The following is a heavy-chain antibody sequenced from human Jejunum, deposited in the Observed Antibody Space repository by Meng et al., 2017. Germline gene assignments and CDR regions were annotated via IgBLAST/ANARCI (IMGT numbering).Heavy chain of an antibody. J-gene: IGHJ3*02. CDR1: GFTFSDYV. V-gene: IGHV3-23*01. CDR3: AKGVKSGAYYVAFDI. CDR2: IYPSGAST. Sequence: GESLKISCAASGFTFSDYVMGWVRQGPGKGLELVSSIYPSGASTFHADSVKGRFTISRDNSENTLYLQMSSLRADDTAIYYCAKGVKSGAYYVAFDIWDQGTTVTVSS. D-gene: IGHD1-26*01.